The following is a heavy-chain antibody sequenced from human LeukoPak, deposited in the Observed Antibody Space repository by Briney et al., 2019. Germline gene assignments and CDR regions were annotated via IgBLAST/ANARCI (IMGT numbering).Heavy chain of an antibody. D-gene: IGHD2-2*01. Sequence: GGSLRLSCAASGFTFSSYWMSWVRQAPGKGLEWVANIKQDGSEKYCVDSVKGRFTISRDNAKNSLYLQMNSLRAEDTAVYYCARPLGSTSRRTNWFDPWGQGTLVTVSS. CDR1: GFTFSSYW. CDR3: ARPLGSTSRRTNWFDP. J-gene: IGHJ5*02. CDR2: IKQDGSEK. V-gene: IGHV3-7*03.